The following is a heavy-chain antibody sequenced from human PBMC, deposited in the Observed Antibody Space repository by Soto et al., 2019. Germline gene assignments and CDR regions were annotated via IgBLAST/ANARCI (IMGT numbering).Heavy chain of an antibody. D-gene: IGHD3-3*01. CDR3: ARVYYEFGNPFWFDP. J-gene: IGHJ5*02. V-gene: IGHV4-59*01. CDR1: GGSISSYY. CDR2: IYYSGST. Sequence: QVQLQESGPGLVKPSETLSLTCTVSGGSISSYYWSWIRQPPGKGLEWIGYIYYSGSTNHNPSLKSRVTKSVDTSKNQFPLKLSSVTAADTAVYYCARVYYEFGNPFWFDPCGQGTLVTVAS.